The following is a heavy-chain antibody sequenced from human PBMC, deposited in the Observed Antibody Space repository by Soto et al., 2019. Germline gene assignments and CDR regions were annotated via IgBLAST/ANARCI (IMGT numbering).Heavy chain of an antibody. CDR2: IYYSGST. CDR3: ARDSTPGDWFDP. J-gene: IGHJ5*02. D-gene: IGHD1-1*01. Sequence: SETLSLTCTVSGGSISSGGYYWSWIRQHPGKGLEWIGYIYYSGSTYYNPSLKSRVTISVDTSKNQFSLKLSSVTAADTAVYYCARDSTPGDWFDPWGQGTLVTVSS. CDR1: GGSISSGGYY. V-gene: IGHV4-31*03.